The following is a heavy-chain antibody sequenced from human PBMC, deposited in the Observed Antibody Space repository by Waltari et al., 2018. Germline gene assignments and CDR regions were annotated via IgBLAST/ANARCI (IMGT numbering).Heavy chain of an antibody. Sequence: EVQLVESGGGLVKPGGSLRLSCAASGFTFSSYSMKWVRQAPGKVLEWCSSISSSSSDRYDADSVKGRFTNARDNAKNSLYLQMNSLRAEDTAVYYCARGTNVCYFDYWGQGTLVTVSS. J-gene: IGHJ4*02. CDR2: ISSSSSDR. D-gene: IGHD2-2*01. CDR3: ARGTNVCYFDY. CDR1: GFTFSSYS. V-gene: IGHV3-21*01.